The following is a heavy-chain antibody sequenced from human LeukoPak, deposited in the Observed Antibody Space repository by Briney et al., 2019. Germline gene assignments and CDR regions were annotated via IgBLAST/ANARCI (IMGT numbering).Heavy chain of an antibody. J-gene: IGHJ4*02. Sequence: PGGSLRLSCAASEFTFSSYSMNWVRQAPGKGLEWVSYISSSSSTIYYADSVKGRFTISRDNAKNSLYLQMNSLRDEDTAVYYCARGRYSSSWDIFDDWGQGTLVTVSS. CDR3: ARGRYSSSWDIFDD. V-gene: IGHV3-48*02. D-gene: IGHD6-13*01. CDR2: ISSSSSTI. CDR1: EFTFSSYS.